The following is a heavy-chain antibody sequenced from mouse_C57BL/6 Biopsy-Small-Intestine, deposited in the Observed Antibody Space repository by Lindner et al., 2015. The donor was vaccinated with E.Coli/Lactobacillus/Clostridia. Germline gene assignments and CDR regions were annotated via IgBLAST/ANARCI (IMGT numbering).Heavy chain of an antibody. J-gene: IGHJ2*01. CDR3: ARSYSNYVNFDY. D-gene: IGHD2-5*01. V-gene: IGHV1-19*01. CDR1: GYTFTDYY. CDR2: FNPYNGGS. Sequence: VQLQESGPVLVKPGASVKMSCKASGYTFTDYYMSWVKQSHGKGLEWIGIFNPYNGGSNSNQKFKAKATLTVDKSSRTAYMELNSLTSEDSAVYYCARSYSNYVNFDYWGQGTTLTVSS.